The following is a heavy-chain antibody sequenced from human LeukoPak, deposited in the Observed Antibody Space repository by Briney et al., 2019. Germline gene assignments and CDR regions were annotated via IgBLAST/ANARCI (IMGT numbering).Heavy chain of an antibody. Sequence: SETLSLTCTVSGGSISSYYWSWIRQPPGKGLEWIGYIYYSGSTNYNPSLKSRVTISVDTSKNQFSLKLTSVTAVDTAVYYCARQGGIAAAATNFDYWGQGTLVTVSS. J-gene: IGHJ4*02. CDR1: GGSISSYY. V-gene: IGHV4-59*08. CDR2: IYYSGST. CDR3: ARQGGIAAAATNFDY. D-gene: IGHD6-13*01.